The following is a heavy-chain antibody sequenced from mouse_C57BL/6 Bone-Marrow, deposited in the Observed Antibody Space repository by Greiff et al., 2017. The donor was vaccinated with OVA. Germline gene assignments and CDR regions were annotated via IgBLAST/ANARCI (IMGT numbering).Heavy chain of an antibody. CDR3: AKEEHPLFDY. J-gene: IGHJ2*01. CDR1: GYTFTDYY. CDR2: INPYNGGT. Sequence: EVQLQQSGPVLVKPGASVKMSCKASGYTFTDYYMNWVKQSHGKSLEWIGVINPYNGGTSYNQKFKGKATLTVDKSSSTAYMELNSLTSEDSAVYYCAKEEHPLFDYWGQGTTLTVSS. V-gene: IGHV1-19*01.